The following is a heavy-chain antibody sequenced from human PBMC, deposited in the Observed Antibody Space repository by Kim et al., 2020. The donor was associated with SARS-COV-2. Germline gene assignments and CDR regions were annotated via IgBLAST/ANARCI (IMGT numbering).Heavy chain of an antibody. CDR3: ARQGGIAAAGWVDWFDP. CDR2: IYPGDSDT. D-gene: IGHD6-13*01. CDR1: GYSFTSYW. Sequence: GESLKISCKGSGYSFTSYWIGWVRQMPGKGLEWMGIIYPGDSDTRYSPSFQGQVTISADKSISTAYLQWSSLKASDTAMYYCARQGGIAAAGWVDWFDPWGQGTLVTVSS. J-gene: IGHJ5*02. V-gene: IGHV5-51*01.